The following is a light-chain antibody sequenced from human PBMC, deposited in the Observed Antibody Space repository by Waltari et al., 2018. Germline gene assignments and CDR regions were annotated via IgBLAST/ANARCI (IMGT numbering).Light chain of an antibody. Sequence: QLVLTQSPSASASLGASIKLTCTLSSGHSSNIIAWLQQQPERGPRYLMKVNSDGTHSKGEDIPDRVSGSSSGAERCLTITILQSGDEADYYCQTGGHGTWVFGGGTKVTVL. CDR3: QTGGHGTWV. CDR2: VNSDGTH. V-gene: IGLV4-69*01. J-gene: IGLJ3*02. CDR1: SGHSSNI.